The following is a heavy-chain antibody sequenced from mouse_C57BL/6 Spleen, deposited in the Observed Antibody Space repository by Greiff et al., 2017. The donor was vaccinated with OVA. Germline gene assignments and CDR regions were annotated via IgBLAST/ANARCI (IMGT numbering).Heavy chain of an antibody. J-gene: IGHJ1*03. CDR1: GYTFTSYW. Sequence: QVQLQQSGAELVMPGASVKLSCKASGYTFTSYWMHWVKQRPGQGLEWIGEIDPSDSYTNYNQKFKGKSTLTVDKSSSTSYMQLSSLTSEDSAVYYCAISSYSNYDWYFDVWGTGTTVTVSS. CDR2: IDPSDSYT. D-gene: IGHD2-5*01. CDR3: AISSYSNYDWYFDV. V-gene: IGHV1-69*01.